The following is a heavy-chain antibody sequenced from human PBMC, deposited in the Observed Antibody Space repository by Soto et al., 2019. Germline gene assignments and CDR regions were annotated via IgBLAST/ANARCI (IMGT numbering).Heavy chain of an antibody. CDR2: ISSDGATI. Sequence: GGSLRLSCEVSGLTFSKFEMTWVRQAPGQGLEWVSSISSDGATIYYADSVKGRFTISRDNDKNLLYLQMSSLKGEDTATYYCVRVGIVARPYWGQGTPVTVSS. V-gene: IGHV3-48*03. J-gene: IGHJ4*02. CDR3: VRVGIVARPY. D-gene: IGHD2-21*01. CDR1: GLTFSKFE.